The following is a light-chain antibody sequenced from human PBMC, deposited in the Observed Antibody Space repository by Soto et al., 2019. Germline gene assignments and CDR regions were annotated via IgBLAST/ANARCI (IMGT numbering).Light chain of an antibody. V-gene: IGKV1-39*01. J-gene: IGKJ1*01. CDR1: QGIITY. CDR2: KAS. CDR3: QQYGSSPRWT. Sequence: DIQLTQSPSSLSASVGDRVTITCRASQGIITYLNWYQQKPGKAPNLLIYKASTLKSGVPSRFSGSGSGTDFTLTISRLEPEDFAVYYCQQYGSSPRWTFGQGTKVDIK.